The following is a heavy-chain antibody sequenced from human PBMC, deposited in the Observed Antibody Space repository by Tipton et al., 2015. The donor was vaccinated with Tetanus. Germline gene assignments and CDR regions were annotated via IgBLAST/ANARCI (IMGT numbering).Heavy chain of an antibody. J-gene: IGHJ3*01. CDR1: GFIFSDYS. CDR2: VSGDST. Sequence: SLRLSCAASGFIFSDYSMNWVRQAPGKGLEWVAAVSGDSTSYADSLRGRFTISRDNAKNSVYLHVNGLRADDTAVYYCARKMRGSYDAFDLWGQGTMVTVSS. D-gene: IGHD1-26*01. V-gene: IGHV3-21*01. CDR3: ARKMRGSYDAFDL.